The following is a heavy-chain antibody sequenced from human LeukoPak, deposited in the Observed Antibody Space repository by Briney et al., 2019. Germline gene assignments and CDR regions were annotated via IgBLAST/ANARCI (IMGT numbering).Heavy chain of an antibody. D-gene: IGHD3-3*02. CDR2: IYYSGST. V-gene: IGHV4-39*07. CDR3: ARGRALTYYYYYYMDV. J-gene: IGHJ6*03. CDR1: GGSISSSSYY. Sequence: PSETLSLTCTVSGGSISSSSYYWGWIRQPPGKGLEWIGSIYYSGSTYYNPSLKSRVTISVDTSKNQFSLKLSSVTAADTAVYYCARGRALTYYYYYYMDVWGKGTTVTVSS.